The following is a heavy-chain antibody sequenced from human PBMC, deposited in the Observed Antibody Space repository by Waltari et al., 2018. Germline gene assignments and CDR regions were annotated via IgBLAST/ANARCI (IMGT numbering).Heavy chain of an antibody. CDR1: GGSISSYY. J-gene: IGHJ4*02. Sequence: QVQLQESGPGLVKPSETLSLTCTVPGGSISSYYWSWIRQPPGKGLEWIGYIYYSGSTNYNPSLKSRVTISVDTSKNQFSLKLSSVTAADTAVYYCARGGGIVGATFDYWGQGTLVTVSS. CDR3: ARGGGIVGATFDY. V-gene: IGHV4-59*01. CDR2: IYYSGST. D-gene: IGHD1-26*01.